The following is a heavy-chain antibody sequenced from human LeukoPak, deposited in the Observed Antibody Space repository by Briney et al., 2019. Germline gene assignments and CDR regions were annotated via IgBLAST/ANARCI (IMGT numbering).Heavy chain of an antibody. CDR2: ITAYNDNT. CDR3: ARDLRRGSSSWYVSGGDY. D-gene: IGHD6-13*01. CDR1: GYTFTSYG. J-gene: IGHJ4*02. V-gene: IGHV1-18*01. Sequence: ASVKVSCKASGYTFTSYGISWVRPAPGQGLEWMGWITAYNDNTYYAQELQGRVTMTTDTSTSIAYMELRSLRSDDTAVYYCARDLRRGSSSWYVSGGDYWGQGTLVTVSS.